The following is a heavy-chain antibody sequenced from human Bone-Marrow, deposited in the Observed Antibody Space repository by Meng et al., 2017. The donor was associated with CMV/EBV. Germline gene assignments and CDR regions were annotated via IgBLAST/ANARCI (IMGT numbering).Heavy chain of an antibody. J-gene: IGHJ6*02. CDR1: GFTFRSYS. Sequence: GESLKISFAASGFTFRSYSMNWVRQAPGKGLEWVSSISSSSSYIYYADSVKGRFTISRDNAKNPLYLQMNSLRAEDTAVYYCARLSSSQLHGYYYGMDVWGQGTTVTVSS. D-gene: IGHD2-2*01. CDR3: ARLSSSQLHGYYYGMDV. V-gene: IGHV3-21*01. CDR2: ISSSSSYI.